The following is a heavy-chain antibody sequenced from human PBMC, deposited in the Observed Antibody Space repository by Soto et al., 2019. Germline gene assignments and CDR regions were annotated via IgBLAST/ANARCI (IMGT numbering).Heavy chain of an antibody. CDR2: TYYRSKWYN. D-gene: IGHD3-16*02. CDR1: GDSVSSNSAA. J-gene: IGHJ4*02. V-gene: IGHV6-1*01. CDR3: ARDSGSTGGWGSYRFDY. Sequence: KQSQTLSLTCAISGDSVSSNSAAWNWIRQSPSRGLEWLGRTYYRSKWYNDYAVSVKSRITINPDTSKNQFSLQLNSVTPEDTAVYYCARDSGSTGGWGSYRFDYWGQGTLVTVSS.